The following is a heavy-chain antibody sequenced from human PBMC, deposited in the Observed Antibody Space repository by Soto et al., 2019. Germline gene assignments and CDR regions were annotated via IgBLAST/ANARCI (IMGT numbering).Heavy chain of an antibody. CDR2: ISYDGTNK. Sequence: GGSLRLSCSASGFIFSGYGMHWVRQPPGKGLEYVAVISYDGTNKYYADSVKGRFTISRDNSKNTLYLQMNSLRAEDTAVYYCAKDWQWGSTSCYGFDYWGQGALVTVSS. V-gene: IGHV3-30*18. CDR3: AKDWQWGSTSCYGFDY. CDR1: GFIFSGYG. J-gene: IGHJ4*02. D-gene: IGHD2-2*01.